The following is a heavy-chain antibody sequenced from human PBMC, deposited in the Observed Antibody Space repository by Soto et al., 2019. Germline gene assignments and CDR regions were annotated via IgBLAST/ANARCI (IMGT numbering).Heavy chain of an antibody. Sequence: PWGSLRLSCAASGFTFSIYAMSWVRQAPGKGLEWVSTIGVSGGGTTYADFVRGRFTISRDNSRNTLYLQMNSLRAEDTAVYYCAKDAPGSGWLSDYWGRGTLVTVSS. CDR3: AKDAPGSGWLSDY. D-gene: IGHD3-22*01. CDR2: IGVSGGGT. J-gene: IGHJ4*02. V-gene: IGHV3-23*01. CDR1: GFTFSIYA.